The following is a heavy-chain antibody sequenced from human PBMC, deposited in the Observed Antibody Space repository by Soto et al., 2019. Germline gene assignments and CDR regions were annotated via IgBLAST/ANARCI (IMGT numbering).Heavy chain of an antibody. V-gene: IGHV3-30*03. CDR1: AFTFSRGA. CDR2: ISYDGSNE. J-gene: IGHJ4*01. D-gene: IGHD3-16*01. CDR3: AIWDYGSGAHRYYF. Sequence: EQARRLPWAASAFTFSRGAMHVFRQAPGKGMEWVAVISYDGSNEYYADSVKGRFTISRDNSKNTLYLQMNSLRAEDTAVYFCAIWDYGSGAHRYYF.